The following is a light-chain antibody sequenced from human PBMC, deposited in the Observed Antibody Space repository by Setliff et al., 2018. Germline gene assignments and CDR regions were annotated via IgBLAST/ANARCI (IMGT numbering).Light chain of an antibody. CDR2: EVS. Sequence: QSALTQPASVSGSPGQSITISCTGTSNDVGGYDYVSWYQQYPGKAPKLIIYEVSKRPSGGSDRFSGSKSGNTASLTISGLQAEDEADYYCMSYTTIRTYVFGTGTKVPS. CDR1: SNDVGGYDY. CDR3: MSYTTIRTYV. J-gene: IGLJ1*01. V-gene: IGLV2-14*01.